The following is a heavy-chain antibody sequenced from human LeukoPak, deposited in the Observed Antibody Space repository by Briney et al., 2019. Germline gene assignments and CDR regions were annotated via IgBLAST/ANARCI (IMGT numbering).Heavy chain of an antibody. V-gene: IGHV3-74*01. CDR3: ARALYNWNDPFDY. D-gene: IGHD1-1*01. CDR2: INSDESST. CDR1: GFTFSSYW. J-gene: IGHJ4*02. Sequence: GGSLRLSCAASGFTFSSYWMHWVRQAPGKGLVWVSRINSDESSTSYADSVKGRFTISRDNAKNTLYLQMNSLRAEGTAVYYCARALYNWNDPFDYWGQGTLVTVSS.